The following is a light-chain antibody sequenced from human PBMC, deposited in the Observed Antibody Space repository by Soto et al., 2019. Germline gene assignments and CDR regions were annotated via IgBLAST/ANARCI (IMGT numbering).Light chain of an antibody. CDR3: QSYDSSLSGSV. Sequence: QSVLTQPPSVSGAPGQRVTTSCTGSSSNIGAGYDVHWYQQLPGTAPKLLIYGNSNRPSGVPDRFSGSKSGTSASLAITGLQAEDEADYYCQSYDSSLSGSVFGGATKVTVL. CDR1: SSNIGAGYD. J-gene: IGLJ3*02. V-gene: IGLV1-40*01. CDR2: GNS.